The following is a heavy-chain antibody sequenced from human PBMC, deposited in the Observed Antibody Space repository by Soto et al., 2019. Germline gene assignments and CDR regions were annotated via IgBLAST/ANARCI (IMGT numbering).Heavy chain of an antibody. V-gene: IGHV1-2*04. CDR3: ARGVPSMVRGVHSNNFDY. D-gene: IGHD3-10*01. Sequence: ASVKVSCKASGYTFTGYYIHWVRQAPGQGLEWMGWINPNSGGTNYAQKFQGWVTMTRDTSISTAYMELSRLRSDDTAVYYCARGVPSMVRGVHSNNFDYWGQGTLVTVSS. CDR2: INPNSGGT. J-gene: IGHJ4*02. CDR1: GYTFTGYY.